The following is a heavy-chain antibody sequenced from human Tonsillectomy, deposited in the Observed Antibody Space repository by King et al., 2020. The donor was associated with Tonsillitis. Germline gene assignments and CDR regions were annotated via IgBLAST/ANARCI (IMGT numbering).Heavy chain of an antibody. Sequence: VQLVESGAEVKKPGASVKVSCKASGYTFTAYYMHWVRQAPGQGLEWMGWINPNSGGTNYAQRLPGRVTMTRDTAISTASMELRRLRSDDTAVYYCAESSDEFSAYRVTVWGQGTTVTVSS. CDR1: GYTFTAYY. J-gene: IGHJ6*02. D-gene: IGHD2-21*02. CDR2: INPNSGGT. CDR3: AESSDEFSAYRVTV. V-gene: IGHV1-2*02.